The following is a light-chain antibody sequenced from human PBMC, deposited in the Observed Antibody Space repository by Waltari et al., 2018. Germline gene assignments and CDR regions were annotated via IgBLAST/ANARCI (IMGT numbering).Light chain of an antibody. CDR3: AAWDDSLSGGV. V-gene: IGLV1-47*01. Sequence: QSVLTQPPSASGTPGQRVTISCSGSSSNIGSNYVYWYQQLPGTAPKLLIYRNNQRPSRVPDRFSGSKSGPSASLPISGRRSEDEADYYCAAWDDSLSGGVFGGGTKLTVL. CDR2: RNN. J-gene: IGLJ3*02. CDR1: SSNIGSNY.